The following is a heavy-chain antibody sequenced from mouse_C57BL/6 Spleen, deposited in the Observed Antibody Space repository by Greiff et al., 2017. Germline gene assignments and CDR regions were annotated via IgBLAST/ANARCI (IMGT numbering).Heavy chain of an antibody. Sequence: QVQLQQPGAELVKPGASVKLSCKASGYTFTSYWMHWVKQRPGRGLEWIGRIDPTSGGTKYNEKFKSKATVTVDKPSSPAYMQLSSLTSEDSAVYYGARVDYGNHYCYFDVWGTGTTVTVSS. CDR3: ARVDYGNHYCYFDV. D-gene: IGHD2-1*01. J-gene: IGHJ1*03. CDR1: GYTFTSYW. V-gene: IGHV1-72*01. CDR2: IDPTSGGT.